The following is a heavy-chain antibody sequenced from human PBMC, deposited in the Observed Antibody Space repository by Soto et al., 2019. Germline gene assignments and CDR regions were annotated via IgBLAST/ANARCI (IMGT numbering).Heavy chain of an antibody. CDR1: GYTFTSYA. CDR2: INAGNGNT. CDR3: ARDFWSGYSALDY. Sequence: ASVKVSCKASGYTFTSYAMHWVRQAPGQRLEWMGWINAGNGNTKYSQKFQGRVTITRDTSASTAYMELSSLRSEDTAVYYCARDFWSGYSALDYWGQGSLVTVFS. D-gene: IGHD3-3*01. V-gene: IGHV1-3*01. J-gene: IGHJ4*02.